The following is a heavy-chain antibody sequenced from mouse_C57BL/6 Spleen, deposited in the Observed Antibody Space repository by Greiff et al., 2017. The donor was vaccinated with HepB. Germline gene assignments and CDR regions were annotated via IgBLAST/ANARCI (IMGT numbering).Heavy chain of an antibody. CDR1: GYTFTSYW. Sequence: VQLQQPGAELVRPGSSVKLSCKASGYTFTSYWMHWVKQRPIQGLEWIGNIDPSDSETHYNQKFKDKATLTVDKSSSTAYMQLSSLTSEDSAVYYCARWSGYYGNSLLSYWGQGTTLTVSS. CDR2: IDPSDSET. CDR3: ARWSGYYGNSLLSY. D-gene: IGHD2-1*01. V-gene: IGHV1-52*01. J-gene: IGHJ2*01.